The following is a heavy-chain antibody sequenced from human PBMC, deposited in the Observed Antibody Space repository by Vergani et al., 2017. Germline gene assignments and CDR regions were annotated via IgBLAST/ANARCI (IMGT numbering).Heavy chain of an antibody. V-gene: IGHV2-5*02. J-gene: IGHJ5*02. CDR1: GFSLSTSGVG. CDR2: IYWDDDK. CDR3: AHRHPEVWSGYTFDP. Sequence: QITLKESGPTLVKPTQTLTLTCTFSGFSLSTSGVGVGWIRQPPGKALEWLALIYWDDDKRYSPSLKSRLTITKDTSKNQVVLTMTNMDPVDTATYYCAHRHPEVWSGYTFDPWGQGTLVTVSS. D-gene: IGHD3-3*01.